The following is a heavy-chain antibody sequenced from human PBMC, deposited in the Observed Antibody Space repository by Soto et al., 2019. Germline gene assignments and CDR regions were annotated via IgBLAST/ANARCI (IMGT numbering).Heavy chain of an antibody. CDR1: GFTFSNAW. D-gene: IGHD3-3*01. J-gene: IGHJ6*02. Sequence: GGSLRLSCAASGFTFSNAWVNWVRQAPGKGLEWVGRIKSKTDGGTTDYAAPVKGRFTISRDDSKNTLYLQMNSLKTEDTAVYYCTTLSITIFGVVLMDVWGQGTTVTV. CDR2: IKSKTDGGTT. V-gene: IGHV3-15*07. CDR3: TTLSITIFGVVLMDV.